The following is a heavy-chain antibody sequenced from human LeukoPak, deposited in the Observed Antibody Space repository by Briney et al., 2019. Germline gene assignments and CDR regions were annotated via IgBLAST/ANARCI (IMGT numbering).Heavy chain of an antibody. CDR3: ARDLGYCSTTSCYPWFDP. CDR1: GGSFSSYY. V-gene: IGHV4-59*01. D-gene: IGHD2-2*01. CDR2: IYYSGSS. Sequence: SETLSLTCAVYGGSFSSYYWSWIRQPPGKGLEWIGYIYYSGSSNYNPSLKSRVTISVDTSKNQFSLKLSSVTAADTAVYYCARDLGYCSTTSCYPWFDPWGQGTLVTVSS. J-gene: IGHJ5*02.